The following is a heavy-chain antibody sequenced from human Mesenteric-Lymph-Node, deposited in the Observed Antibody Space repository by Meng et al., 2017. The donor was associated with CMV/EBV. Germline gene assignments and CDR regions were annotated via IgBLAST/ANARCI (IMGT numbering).Heavy chain of an antibody. CDR2: ISSSSSYI. CDR3: AKDFEFSSSFYYYGMDV. Sequence: GGSLRLSCAVSEFTFNIYGMNWVRQAPGKGLEWVSSISSSSSYIYYADSVKGRFTISRDNAKNSLYLQMNSLRAEDTAVYFCAKDFEFSSSFYYYGMDVWGQGTTVTVSS. CDR1: EFTFNIYG. J-gene: IGHJ6*02. D-gene: IGHD6-6*01. V-gene: IGHV3-21*01.